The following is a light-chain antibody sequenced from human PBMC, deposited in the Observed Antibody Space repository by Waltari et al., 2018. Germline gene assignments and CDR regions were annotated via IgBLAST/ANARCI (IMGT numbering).Light chain of an antibody. CDR2: GAY. V-gene: IGKV3-15*01. Sequence: EIVVTQSPATLSVSPGERVNLPCRASQNVGTSLAWYQQKPGQPPRLLIFGAYSRASGVPARFSGSGSGTDFTLAISSLQSEDFAVYYCQQYEDWPRHSFGGGTKVQIE. J-gene: IGKJ4*01. CDR3: QQYEDWPRHS. CDR1: QNVGTS.